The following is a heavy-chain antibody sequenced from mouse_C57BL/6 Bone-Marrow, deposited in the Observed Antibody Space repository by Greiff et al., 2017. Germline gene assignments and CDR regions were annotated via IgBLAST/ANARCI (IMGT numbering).Heavy chain of an antibody. V-gene: IGHV14-4*01. D-gene: IGHD1-1*01. CDR1: GFNIKDDY. CDR3: TTFYGSSYAGFAY. J-gene: IGHJ3*01. Sequence: EVQLQQSGAELVRPGASVKLSCTASGFNIKDDYMHWVKQRPEQGLEWIGCIDPENGDTEYASKFQGKATITADTSSNTAYLQLSSLTSEDTAVYYCTTFYGSSYAGFAYWGQGTLVTVSA. CDR2: IDPENGDT.